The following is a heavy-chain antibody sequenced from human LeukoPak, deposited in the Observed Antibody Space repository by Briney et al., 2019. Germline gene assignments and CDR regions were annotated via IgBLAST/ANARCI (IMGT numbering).Heavy chain of an antibody. CDR3: AREPGGWYAFDI. CDR1: GFTFSSYW. D-gene: IGHD2-15*01. V-gene: IGHV3-74*01. Sequence: GGSLRLSCAASGFTFSSYWMHWVRQAPGKGLVWVSRINSDGSSTSYADSVRGRFTISRDNAKNTLYLQMNSLRAEDTAVYYCAREPGGWYAFDIWGQGTMVTVSS. J-gene: IGHJ3*02. CDR2: INSDGSST.